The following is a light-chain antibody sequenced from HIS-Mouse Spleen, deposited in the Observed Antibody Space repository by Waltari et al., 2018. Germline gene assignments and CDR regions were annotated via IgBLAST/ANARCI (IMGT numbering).Light chain of an antibody. CDR1: ALPKKY. Sequence: SYELTQPPSVSVPPGQPARLTCTGDALPKKYSYWYQQKSGQAPVLVIYEDSKRPSGIPERFSGSSSGTMATLTISGAQVEDEADYYCYSTDSSGNHRVFGGGTKLTVL. J-gene: IGLJ2*01. V-gene: IGLV3-10*01. CDR3: YSTDSSGNHRV. CDR2: EDS.